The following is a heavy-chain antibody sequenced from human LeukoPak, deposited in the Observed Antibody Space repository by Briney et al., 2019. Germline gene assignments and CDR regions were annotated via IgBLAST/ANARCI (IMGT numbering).Heavy chain of an antibody. V-gene: IGHV3-21*01. Sequence: GGSLRLSCAASGFTFSSYSMNWVRQAPGKGLEWVSSISSSSSYIYYADSVKGRFTISRDNAKNSLYLQMNSLRAEDTAVYYCAKSGVGATMEGDYFDYWGQGTLVTVSS. CDR3: AKSGVGATMEGDYFDY. CDR1: GFTFSSYS. J-gene: IGHJ4*02. CDR2: ISSSSSYI. D-gene: IGHD1-26*01.